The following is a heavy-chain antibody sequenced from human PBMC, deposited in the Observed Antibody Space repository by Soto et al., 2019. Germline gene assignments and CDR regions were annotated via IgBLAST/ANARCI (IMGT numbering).Heavy chain of an antibody. CDR2: INPNSGGT. Sequence: ASVKVSCKASGYTFTGYHMHWVRQAPGQGLEWMGWINPNSGGTNYAQKFQGRVTMTRDTSISTAYMELSRLRSDDTAVYYCARAAAGPIVVVPAALIWGQGTMVTVSS. D-gene: IGHD2-2*01. J-gene: IGHJ3*02. CDR1: GYTFTGYH. CDR3: ARAAAGPIVVVPAALI. V-gene: IGHV1-2*02.